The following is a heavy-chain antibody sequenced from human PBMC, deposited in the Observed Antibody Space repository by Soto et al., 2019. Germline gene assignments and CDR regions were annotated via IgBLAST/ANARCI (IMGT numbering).Heavy chain of an antibody. J-gene: IGHJ4*02. V-gene: IGHV3-23*01. D-gene: IGHD6-13*01. CDR2: ISGSGGST. CDR3: PKDLGDHSWSFDY. Sequence: EVQLLESGGGLVQPGGSLRLSCAASGFTFSSYAMSWVRQAPGKGLEWVSAISGSGGSTYYADSVKGRFTNSRDNSKNKLYLQMNSLRAEDTAVYYCPKDLGDHSWSFDYWGQGTLVTVSS. CDR1: GFTFSSYA.